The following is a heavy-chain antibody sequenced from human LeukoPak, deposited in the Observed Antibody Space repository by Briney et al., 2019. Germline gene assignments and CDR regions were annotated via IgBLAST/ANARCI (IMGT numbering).Heavy chain of an antibody. V-gene: IGHV4-34*01. CDR2: INHSGST. Sequence: PSETLSLTCAVYGGSFSGYYWSWIRQPPGKGLEWIGEINHSGSTNYNPSLKSRVTISVDTSKNQFSLKLSSVTAADTAVYYCAREGYTSWVDYWGQGTLVTVSS. CDR3: AREGYTSWVDY. CDR1: GGSFSGYY. J-gene: IGHJ4*02. D-gene: IGHD6-13*01.